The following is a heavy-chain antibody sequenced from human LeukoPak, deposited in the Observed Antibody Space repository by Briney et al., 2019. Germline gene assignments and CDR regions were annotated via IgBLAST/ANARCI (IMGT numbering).Heavy chain of an antibody. CDR1: GGSISSYY. V-gene: IGHV4-59*01. Sequence: SETLSLTCTVSGGSISSYYWSWIRQPPGKGLEWIGYIYYSGSTNYNPSLKSRVTISVDTSKNQFSLKLSSVTAADTAVYYCAGGSGYDILTGYLGGGYYYYYGMDVWGQGTTVTVSS. CDR3: AGGSGYDILTGYLGGGYYYYYGMDV. D-gene: IGHD3-9*01. CDR2: IYYSGST. J-gene: IGHJ6*02.